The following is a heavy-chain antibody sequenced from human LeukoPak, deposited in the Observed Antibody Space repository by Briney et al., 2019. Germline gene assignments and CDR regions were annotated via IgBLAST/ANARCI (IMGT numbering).Heavy chain of an antibody. V-gene: IGHV1-69*05. D-gene: IGHD3-22*01. J-gene: IGHJ3*02. Sequence: SVKVSCKTSGGTFSSYALSWVRQAPGQGLEWMGGIIPIFDTGVYAQKFQDRVTISTDGSTSTVYMELSSLRSEDTAVYYCASDLRSYYDSSGYQGALDIWGQGTMVTVSS. CDR2: IIPIFDTG. CDR3: ASDLRSYYDSSGYQGALDI. CDR1: GGTFSSYA.